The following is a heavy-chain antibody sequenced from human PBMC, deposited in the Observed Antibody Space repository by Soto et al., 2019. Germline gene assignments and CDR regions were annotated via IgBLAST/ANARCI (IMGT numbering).Heavy chain of an antibody. V-gene: IGHV5-51*01. J-gene: IGHJ4*02. CDR1: GYSFTSYW. CDR2: INPADSDI. D-gene: IGHD3-22*01. CDR3: GRPDSSGYYVY. Sequence: GESLKNSCKGSGYSFTSYWIGWVRQMPGKGLEWMGIINPADSDIRYSPSFQGQVTISADKSISTAYLQWSSLKASDTAMYYCGRPDSSGYYVYWGQGTLVTVSS.